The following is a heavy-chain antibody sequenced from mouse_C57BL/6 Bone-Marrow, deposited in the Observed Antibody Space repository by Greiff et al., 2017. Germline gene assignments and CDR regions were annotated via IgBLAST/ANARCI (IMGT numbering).Heavy chain of an antibody. D-gene: IGHD1-1*01. V-gene: IGHV5-17*01. Sequence: SGMHWVRQAPEKGLEWVAYISSGSSTIYYADTVKGRFTISRDNAKNTLFLQMTSLRSEDTAMYYCARDGSLFFDYWGQGTTLTVSS. J-gene: IGHJ2*01. CDR2: ISSGSSTI. CDR1: SG. CDR3: ARDGSLFFDY.